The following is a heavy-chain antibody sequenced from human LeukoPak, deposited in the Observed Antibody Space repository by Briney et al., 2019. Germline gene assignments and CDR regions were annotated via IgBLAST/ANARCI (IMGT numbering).Heavy chain of an antibody. CDR1: GGSISSYY. V-gene: IGHV4-59*01. CDR3: ARVNGDYAGWFDP. CDR2: IYYSGST. D-gene: IGHD4-17*01. J-gene: IGHJ5*02. Sequence: PSETLSLTCTVSGGSISSYYWSWIRQPPGKGLEWIGYIYYSGSTNYNPSLKSRVTISVDTSKNQFSLKLSSVTAADTAVYYCARVNGDYAGWFDPWGQGTLVTVSS.